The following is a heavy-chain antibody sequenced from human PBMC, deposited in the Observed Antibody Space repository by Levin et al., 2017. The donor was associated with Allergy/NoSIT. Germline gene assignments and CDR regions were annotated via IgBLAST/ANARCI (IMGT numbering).Heavy chain of an antibody. CDR3: ARGSDYGDY. V-gene: IGHV4-34*01. CDR1: GGSFSGYY. J-gene: IGHJ4*02. CDR2: INHSGST. Sequence: RSQTLSLPCVVYGGSFSGYYWSWIRQPPGKGLEWIGEINHSGSTNYNPSLKSRVTISVDTSKNQFSLKLRSVTAADTAVYYCARGSDYGDYWGQGTLVTVSS.